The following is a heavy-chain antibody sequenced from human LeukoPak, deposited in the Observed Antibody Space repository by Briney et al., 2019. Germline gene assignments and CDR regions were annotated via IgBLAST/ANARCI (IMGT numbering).Heavy chain of an antibody. D-gene: IGHD1-26*01. CDR3: ATGSIVGATQDFDY. CDR2: FDPEDGET. CDR1: GYTFTNYD. J-gene: IGHJ4*02. Sequence: ASVKVSCKASGYTFTNYDINWVRQATGQGLEWMGGFDPEDGETIYAQKFQGRVTMTEDTSTDTAYMELSSLRSEDTAVYYCATGSIVGATQDFDYWGQGTLVTVSS. V-gene: IGHV1-24*01.